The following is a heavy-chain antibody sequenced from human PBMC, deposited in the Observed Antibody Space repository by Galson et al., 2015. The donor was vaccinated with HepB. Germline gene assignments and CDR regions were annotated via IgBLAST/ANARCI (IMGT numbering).Heavy chain of an antibody. D-gene: IGHD3-22*01. J-gene: IGHJ4*02. CDR2: IDWDDDK. CDR3: ARGELSGYYDY. Sequence: PALVRPTQTLTLTCTFSGFSLSTSGMCVSWIRQPPGKALEWLALIDWDDDKYYSSSLKTRLTISKDNYKNQVVLTMTNMDPVDTATYYCARGELSGYYDYWGQGTLVTASS. CDR1: GFSLSTSGMC. V-gene: IGHV2-70*01.